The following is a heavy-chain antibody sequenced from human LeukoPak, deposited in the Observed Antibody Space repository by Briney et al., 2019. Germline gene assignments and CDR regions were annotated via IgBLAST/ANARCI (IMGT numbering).Heavy chain of an antibody. Sequence: ASVKVSCKASGYTFTSYYMHWVRQAPGQGLEWMGIINPSGGSTSYAQKFQGRVTMTRDTSTSTVYMELSSLRSEDTAVYYCAIRGYYDSSGYLARDPVDYWGQGTLVTASS. D-gene: IGHD3-22*01. CDR2: INPSGGST. CDR3: AIRGYYDSSGYLARDPVDY. CDR1: GYTFTSYY. J-gene: IGHJ4*02. V-gene: IGHV1-46*01.